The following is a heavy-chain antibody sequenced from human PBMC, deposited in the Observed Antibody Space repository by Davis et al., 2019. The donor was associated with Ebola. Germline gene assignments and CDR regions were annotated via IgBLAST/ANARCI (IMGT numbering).Heavy chain of an antibody. CDR1: GFVFRNYV. CDR3: ARYVRIPSSGYYYNDY. CDR2: LGTSADT. J-gene: IGHJ4*02. D-gene: IGHD5-12*01. Sequence: GESLKISCAASGFVFRNYVMSWVRQAPGKGLEWVSTLGTSADTYYADSVKGRFTISRDNSKNTLYLQMNSLRVEDTAVYYCARYVRIPSSGYYYNDYWGQGTLVTVSS. V-gene: IGHV3-23*01.